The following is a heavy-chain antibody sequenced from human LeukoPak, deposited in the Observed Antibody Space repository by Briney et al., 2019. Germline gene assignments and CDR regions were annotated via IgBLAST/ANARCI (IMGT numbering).Heavy chain of an antibody. V-gene: IGHV3-48*03. D-gene: IGHD3-16*01. CDR1: GFTFSSYE. J-gene: IGHJ3*02. CDR3: GASRQYVGAFDI. Sequence: GGSLRLSCAASGFTFSSYELYWVHQAPGKGLEWISYINSGSTTIKYAASVRGRFTISRDDVRESLYLQMSNLRAEDTATYYCGASRQYVGAFDIWGQGTLVTVSS. CDR2: INSGSTTI.